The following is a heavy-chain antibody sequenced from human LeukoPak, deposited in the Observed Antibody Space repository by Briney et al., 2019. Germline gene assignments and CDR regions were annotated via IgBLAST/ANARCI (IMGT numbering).Heavy chain of an antibody. J-gene: IGHJ4*02. CDR1: GFTFSSFA. Sequence: GGSLRLSCAASGFTFSSFAMHWVRQAPGKGLEWVAAISYDGSKTSYGDSVKGRFTISRDNAKNSLYLQMNSLRAEDTAVYYCARVEMATIGVDYWGQGTLVTVSS. D-gene: IGHD5-24*01. CDR2: ISYDGSKT. V-gene: IGHV3-33*08. CDR3: ARVEMATIGVDY.